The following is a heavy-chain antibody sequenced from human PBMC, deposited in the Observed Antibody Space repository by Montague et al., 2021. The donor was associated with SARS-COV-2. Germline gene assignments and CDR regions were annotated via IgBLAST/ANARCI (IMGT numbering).Heavy chain of an antibody. CDR2: LFHSGIT. V-gene: IGHV4-59*13. D-gene: IGHD1-20*01. CDR1: GGSISSYY. CDR3: ARTEYKGNDWFDP. J-gene: IGHJ5*02. Sequence: SETLSLTCSVSGGSISSYYWSWIRQSPGKGLEWIGYLFHSGITDYNPSLKSRVTISVDMSKNQFSLQLNSVTAADSAVYYCARTEYKGNDWFDPWGQGTLVTVSS.